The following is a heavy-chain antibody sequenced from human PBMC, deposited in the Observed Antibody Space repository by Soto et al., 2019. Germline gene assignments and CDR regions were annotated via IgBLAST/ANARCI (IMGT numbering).Heavy chain of an antibody. V-gene: IGHV3-74*01. Sequence: GGSLRLSCTASGFTFSKYWMHWVRQAPGKGLVWVSQLSSDGSATSDADSVKGRFTISRDNSKNTLYLQMNSLRAEDTAVYYCAKDDLGYCSGGSCTAGAFDSWGQGTRVTVSS. D-gene: IGHD2-15*01. J-gene: IGHJ3*02. CDR1: GFTFSKYW. CDR3: AKDDLGYCSGGSCTAGAFDS. CDR2: LSSDGSAT.